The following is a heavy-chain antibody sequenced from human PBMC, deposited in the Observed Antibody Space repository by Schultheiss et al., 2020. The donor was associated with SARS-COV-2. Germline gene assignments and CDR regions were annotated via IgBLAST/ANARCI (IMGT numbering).Heavy chain of an antibody. CDR3: ARGRGWYYYDSSGDDY. CDR2: IYYSGST. Sequence: SETLSLTCTVSGGSISSYYWSWIRQPPGKGLEWIGYIYYSGSTNYNPSLKSRVTISVDTSKNQFSLKLSSVTAADTAVYYCARGRGWYYYDSSGDDYWGQGTLVTVSS. J-gene: IGHJ4*02. V-gene: IGHV4-59*08. D-gene: IGHD3-22*01. CDR1: GGSISSYY.